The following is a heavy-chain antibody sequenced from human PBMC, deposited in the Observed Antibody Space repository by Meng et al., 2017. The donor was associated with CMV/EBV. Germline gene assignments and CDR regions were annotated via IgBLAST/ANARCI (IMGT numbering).Heavy chain of an antibody. J-gene: IGHJ3*02. V-gene: IGHV3-23*01. CDR2: ISGSGGST. CDR1: GFTFSSYA. CDR3: AKDLVPAAIGDAFDI. D-gene: IGHD2-2*01. Sequence: GESLKISCAASGFTFSSYAMSWVRQAPGKGLEWVSAISGSGGSTYYADSVKGRFTISRDNSKNTLYLQMNSLRAEDTAVYYCAKDLVPAAIGDAFDIWGQGTMVTVSS.